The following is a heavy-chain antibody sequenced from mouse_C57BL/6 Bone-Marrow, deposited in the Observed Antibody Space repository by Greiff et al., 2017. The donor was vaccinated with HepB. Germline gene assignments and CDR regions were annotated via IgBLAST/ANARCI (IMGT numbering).Heavy chain of an antibody. D-gene: IGHD1-1*01. V-gene: IGHV5-4*01. J-gene: IGHJ4*01. CDR3: AREGITTVVATGEDAMDY. Sequence: EVKLMESGGGLVKPGGSLKLSCAASGFTFSSYAMSWVRQTPEKRLEWVATISDGGSYTYYPDNVKGRFTISRDNAKNNLYLQMSHLKSEDTAMYYCAREGITTVVATGEDAMDYWGQGTSVTVSS. CDR2: ISDGGSYT. CDR1: GFTFSSYA.